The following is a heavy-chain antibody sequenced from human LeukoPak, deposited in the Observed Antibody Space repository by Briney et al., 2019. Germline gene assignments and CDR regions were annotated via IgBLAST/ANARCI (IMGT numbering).Heavy chain of an antibody. CDR2: IYYSGST. Sequence: PSETLSLTCTVSGGSISSYYWSWIRQPPRKGLAWIGYIYYSGSTNYNPSLKSRVTISVDTSKNQFSLKLSSVTAADTAVYYCAREPGDPPYYFDYWGQGTLVTVPS. CDR3: AREPGDPPYYFDY. V-gene: IGHV4-59*01. CDR1: GGSISSYY. J-gene: IGHJ4*02. D-gene: IGHD7-27*01.